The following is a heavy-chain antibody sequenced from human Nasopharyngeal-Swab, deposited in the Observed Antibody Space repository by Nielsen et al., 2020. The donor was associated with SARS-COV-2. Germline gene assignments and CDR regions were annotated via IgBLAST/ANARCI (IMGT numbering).Heavy chain of an antibody. Sequence: SVKVSCKASGFTFTSSAMQWVRQARGQRLEWIGWIVVGSGNTNYAQKFQERVTITRDMSTSTAYMELSSLRSEDTAVYYCATPPSPPGVPAAIFRFDPWGQGTLVTVSS. J-gene: IGHJ5*02. V-gene: IGHV1-58*02. CDR2: IVVGSGNT. D-gene: IGHD2-2*01. CDR1: GFTFTSSA. CDR3: ATPPSPPGVPAAIFRFDP.